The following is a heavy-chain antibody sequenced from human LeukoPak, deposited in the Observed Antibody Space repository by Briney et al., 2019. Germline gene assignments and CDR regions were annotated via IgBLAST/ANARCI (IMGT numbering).Heavy chain of an antibody. J-gene: IGHJ4*02. CDR1: GFTVSSNY. D-gene: IGHD3-10*01. V-gene: IGHV3-53*01. CDR3: ARAKPKNMVRGLIMRRESRYYFDY. Sequence: GGSLRLSCAASGFTVSSNYMSWVRQAPGKGLEWVSVIYSGGSTYYADSVKGRFTISRDNPKSTLYIQMNSLRAEDTAVYYCARAKPKNMVRGLIMRRESRYYFDYWGQGTLVTVSS. CDR2: IYSGGST.